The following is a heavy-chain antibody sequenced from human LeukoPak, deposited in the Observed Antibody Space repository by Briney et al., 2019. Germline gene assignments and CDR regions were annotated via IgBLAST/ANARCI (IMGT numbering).Heavy chain of an antibody. CDR3: ARDRYDSSGGTFDY. V-gene: IGHV3-21*01. D-gene: IGHD3-22*01. Sequence: PGGSLRLSCATSGFTFSSYSMIWVRQAPGKGLEWVSSISSSSSYIYYADSVKGRFTISRDNAKNSLYLQMNSLRAEDTAVYYCARDRYDSSGGTFDYWGQGTLVTVSS. CDR2: ISSSSSYI. J-gene: IGHJ4*02. CDR1: GFTFSSYS.